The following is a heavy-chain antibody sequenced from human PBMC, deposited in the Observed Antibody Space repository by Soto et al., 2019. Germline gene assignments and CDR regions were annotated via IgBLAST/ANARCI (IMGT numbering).Heavy chain of an antibody. V-gene: IGHV3-23*01. CDR3: AAVMGSDYDYVWGSLSFDH. D-gene: IGHD3-16*01. CDR1: GFIFATTA. J-gene: IGHJ4*02. CDR2: ISGSGVRT. Sequence: VQLLQSGGGLVQPGGSLRLSCEASGFIFATTAMGWVRQAPGKGLEWVSTISGSGVRTYYADSVKDRFTISRGNSKNTLFLQMNSLRADDTAVYFCAAVMGSDYDYVWGSLSFDHWGQGALVTVST.